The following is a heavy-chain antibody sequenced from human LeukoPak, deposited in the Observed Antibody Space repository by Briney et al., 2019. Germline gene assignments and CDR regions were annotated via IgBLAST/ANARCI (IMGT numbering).Heavy chain of an antibody. CDR3: AKDLGVVVPAAISAGGY. Sequence: GGSLRLSCAASGFTFSSYAMSWVRQAPGKGLEWVSAISGSGGSTYYADSVKGRFTISRDNSKNTLYLQMNSLRAEDTAVYYCAKDLGVVVPAAISAGGYWGQGTLVTVSS. V-gene: IGHV3-23*01. D-gene: IGHD2-2*02. J-gene: IGHJ4*02. CDR1: GFTFSSYA. CDR2: ISGSGGST.